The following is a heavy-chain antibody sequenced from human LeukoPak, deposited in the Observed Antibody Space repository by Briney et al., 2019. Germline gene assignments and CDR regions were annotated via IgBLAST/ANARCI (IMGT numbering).Heavy chain of an antibody. CDR2: INHSGST. CDR3: ARGIVGATTRGYYYYYYYMDV. CDR1: GYSISSGYY. V-gene: IGHV4-38-2*02. Sequence: SETLSLTCTVSGYSISSGYYWSWIRQPPGKGLEWIGEINHSGSTNYNPSLKSRVTISVDTSKNQFSLKLSSVTAADTAVYYCARGIVGATTRGYYYYYYYMDVWGKGTTVTVSS. D-gene: IGHD1-26*01. J-gene: IGHJ6*03.